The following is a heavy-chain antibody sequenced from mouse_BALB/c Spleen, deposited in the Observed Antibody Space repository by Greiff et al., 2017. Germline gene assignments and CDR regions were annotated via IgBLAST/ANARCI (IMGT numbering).Heavy chain of an antibody. CDR2: ISSGGGST. Sequence: DVMLVESGGGLVKPGGSLKLSCAASGFAFSSYDMSWVRQTPEKRLEWVAYISSGGGSTYYPDTVKGRFTISRDNAKNTLYLQMSSLKSEDTAMYYCARHDYYGSSYGYWGQGTTLTVSS. CDR1: GFAFSSYD. CDR3: ARHDYYGSSYGY. V-gene: IGHV5-12-1*01. D-gene: IGHD1-1*01. J-gene: IGHJ2*01.